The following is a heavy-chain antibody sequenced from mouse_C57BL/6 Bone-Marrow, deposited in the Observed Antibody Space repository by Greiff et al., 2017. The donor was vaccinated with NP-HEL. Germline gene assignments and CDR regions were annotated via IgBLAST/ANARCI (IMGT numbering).Heavy chain of an antibody. J-gene: IGHJ1*03. CDR1: GYTFTSYG. CDR2: IYPRSGDT. Sequence: QVQLQQSGAELARPGASVKLSCKASGYTFTSYGISWVKQRTGQGLEWIGEIYPRSGDTYYNEKFKGKATLTADKSSSTAYMELRRLTSEDSAVYFCARESYYDYDGLYFDVWGTGTTVTVSS. V-gene: IGHV1-81*01. CDR3: ARESYYDYDGLYFDV. D-gene: IGHD2-4*01.